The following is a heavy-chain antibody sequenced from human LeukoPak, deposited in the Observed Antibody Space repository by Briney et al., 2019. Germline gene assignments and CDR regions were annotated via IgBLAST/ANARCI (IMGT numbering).Heavy chain of an antibody. V-gene: IGHV3-21*01. CDR3: ARANLVATKHFDY. D-gene: IGHD5-12*01. CDR1: GFTFSSYS. Sequence: GGSLRLSCAASGFTFSSYSMNWVRQAPGKGLEWVSSIGSSSSYIYYADSVKGRFTISRDNAKNSLYLQMNSLRAEDTAVYYCARANLVATKHFDYWGQGTLVTVSS. CDR2: IGSSSSYI. J-gene: IGHJ4*02.